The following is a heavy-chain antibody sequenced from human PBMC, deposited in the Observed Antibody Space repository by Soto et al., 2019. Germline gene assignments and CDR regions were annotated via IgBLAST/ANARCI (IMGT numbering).Heavy chain of an antibody. V-gene: IGHV3-30-3*01. CDR1: GFTFSSYV. Sequence: QVQLVESGGGVVQPGRSLRLSCAGSGFTFSSYVMHWVRQAPGKGLEWVAVISYDGSNKYYADSVKGRFTISRDNSKNKLYLQMNSLRSEDTAVYHCATVNLAVTTIDHWGQGTLVTVSS. CDR2: ISYDGSNK. D-gene: IGHD4-4*01. J-gene: IGHJ4*02. CDR3: ATVNLAVTTIDH.